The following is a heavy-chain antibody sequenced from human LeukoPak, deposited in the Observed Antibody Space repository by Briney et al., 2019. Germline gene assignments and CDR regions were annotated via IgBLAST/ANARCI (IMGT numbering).Heavy chain of an antibody. V-gene: IGHV3-49*04. CDR2: IRSQVYGGTT. CDR3: TRVLLWFGEFSAFDY. CDR1: GFTFGDYA. D-gene: IGHD3-10*01. J-gene: IGHJ4*02. Sequence: GGSLRLSCTASGFTFGDYALTWVRQAPGKGLEWIGFIRSQVYGGTTEYAASVKDRFTISRHDSKSIAYLQMNSLKTEDTAVYYCTRVLLWFGEFSAFDYWGQGALVTVSS.